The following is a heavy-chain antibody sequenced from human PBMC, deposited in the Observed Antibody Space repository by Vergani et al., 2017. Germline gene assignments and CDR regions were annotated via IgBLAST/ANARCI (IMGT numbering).Heavy chain of an antibody. V-gene: IGHV4-34*01. Sequence: QVQLQQWGAGLLKPSETLSLTCAVYGGSFSGYYWSWIRQPPGKGLEWIGEINHSGSTNYNPSLKSRVTISVDTSKNQFSLKLSSVTAADTAVYYCARGTVADSSGWYHRRVLNWFDPWGQGTLVTVSS. D-gene: IGHD6-19*01. CDR1: GGSFSGYY. J-gene: IGHJ5*02. CDR3: ARGTVADSSGWYHRRVLNWFDP. CDR2: INHSGST.